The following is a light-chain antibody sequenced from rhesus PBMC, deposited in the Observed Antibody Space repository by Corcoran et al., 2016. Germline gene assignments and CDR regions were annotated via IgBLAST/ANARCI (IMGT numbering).Light chain of an antibody. CDR1: QSISSW. V-gene: IGKV1-22*01. CDR3: LQYSSSPFT. J-gene: IGKJ3*01. Sequence: DIQMTQSPSSLSASVGDTVTITCRASQSISSWLDWYQQKPWKAPKLLIYKASSLQSGVPSRFSGSGSGTDFTLTISSLQPADFATYYCLQYSSSPFTCGPGTKLVIK. CDR2: KAS.